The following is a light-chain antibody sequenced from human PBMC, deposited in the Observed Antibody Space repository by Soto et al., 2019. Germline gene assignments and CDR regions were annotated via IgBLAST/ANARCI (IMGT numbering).Light chain of an antibody. CDR3: QQRSNWPSIT. J-gene: IGKJ5*01. Sequence: DIVLTQSPATLSLSPGERATLSCRASQSVSSYLAWYQQKPGQAPRLLIHDASNRATGIPPRFSGSGSGTDFTLTISSLEPEDFAVYYCQQRSNWPSITFGQGTRLEIK. CDR2: DAS. V-gene: IGKV3-11*01. CDR1: QSVSSY.